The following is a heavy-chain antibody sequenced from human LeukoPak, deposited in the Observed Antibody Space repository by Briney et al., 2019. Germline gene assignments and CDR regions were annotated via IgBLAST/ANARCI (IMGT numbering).Heavy chain of an antibody. D-gene: IGHD6-13*01. CDR3: VRFALTSSLDH. Sequence: GESLKISCKISGYTLTNNWIGWVRQMPGKGLEWMGLIYPGYPDAKYSPSFQGQVTLSVVASISTAYLQLTGLRASDTAIYYCVRFALTSSLDHWGQGTLVTVSS. J-gene: IGHJ5*02. CDR2: IYPGYPDA. CDR1: GYTLTNNW. V-gene: IGHV5-51*01.